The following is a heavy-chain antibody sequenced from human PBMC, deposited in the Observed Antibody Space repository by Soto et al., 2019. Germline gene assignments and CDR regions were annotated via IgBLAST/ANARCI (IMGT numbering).Heavy chain of an antibody. CDR1: GFTFSSYS. CDR3: AREGVNNYNEYYFDS. D-gene: IGHD4-4*01. Sequence: GGSLRLSCAASGFTFSSYSMNWVRQAPGKGLEWVSYISGSGNYTHYADFLRGRFTISRDNAKTSLYLQMNSLRAEDTAVYYCAREGVNNYNEYYFDSWGQGTVVTVSS. CDR2: ISGSGNYT. V-gene: IGHV3-21*01. J-gene: IGHJ4*02.